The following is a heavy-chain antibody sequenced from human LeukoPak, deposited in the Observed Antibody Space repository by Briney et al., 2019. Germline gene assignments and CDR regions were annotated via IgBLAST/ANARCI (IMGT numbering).Heavy chain of an antibody. CDR3: ARDSWAEYCSSTSCSEDNWFDP. J-gene: IGHJ5*02. CDR2: IYYGGST. CDR1: GGSISSGDYY. Sequence: PSETLSLTCTVSGGSISSGDYYWSWIRQPPGKGLEWIGYIYYGGSTYYNPSLKSRVTISVDTSKNLFSLKLSSVTAADTAVYYCARDSWAEYCSSTSCSEDNWFDPWGQGTLVTVSS. V-gene: IGHV4-30-4*01. D-gene: IGHD2-2*01.